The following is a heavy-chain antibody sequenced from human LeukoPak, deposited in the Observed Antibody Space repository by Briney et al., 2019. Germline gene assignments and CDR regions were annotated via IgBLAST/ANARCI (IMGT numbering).Heavy chain of an antibody. V-gene: IGHV5-51*01. J-gene: IGHJ3*02. CDR1: GYSFTSYW. CDR3: ARSGTAMDDAFDI. Sequence: GESLKISCKGSGYSFTSYWISWVRQMPGRGLEWMGIIYPGDSDTRYSPSFQGQVTISADKSISTAYLQWSSLKASDTAMYYCARSGTAMDDAFDIWGQGTMVTVSS. CDR2: IYPGDSDT. D-gene: IGHD5-18*01.